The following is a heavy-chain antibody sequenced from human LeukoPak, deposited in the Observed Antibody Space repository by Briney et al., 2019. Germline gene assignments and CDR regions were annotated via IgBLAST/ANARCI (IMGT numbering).Heavy chain of an antibody. CDR2: IYTSGST. J-gene: IGHJ6*03. V-gene: IGHV4-4*07. D-gene: IGHD5-18*01. CDR3: ARTTEGGYTYDYFYYYYMDV. Sequence: SETLSLTCTVSGGSISSYHWSWIRQPPGKGLEWIGRIYTSGSTNYNPSLKSRVTMSVDTSKNQFSLKLSSVTAADTAVYYCARTTEGGYTYDYFYYYYMDVWGKGTTVTISS. CDR1: GGSISSYH.